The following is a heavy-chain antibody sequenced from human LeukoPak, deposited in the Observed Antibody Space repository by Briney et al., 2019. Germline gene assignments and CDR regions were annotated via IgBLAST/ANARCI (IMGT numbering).Heavy chain of an antibody. Sequence: GGSLRLSCAASGFTSTSYAMSWVCPAPGKGLEWVSGITDSSGSTYYTDSVKGRFTISRDNSKNTLYLQMNSLRGEDTAVYYCAKVGYSSSFHWLDPWGQGTLVTVSS. CDR2: ITDSSGST. CDR3: AKVGYSSSFHWLDP. D-gene: IGHD6-13*01. V-gene: IGHV3-23*01. CDR1: GFTSTSYA. J-gene: IGHJ5*02.